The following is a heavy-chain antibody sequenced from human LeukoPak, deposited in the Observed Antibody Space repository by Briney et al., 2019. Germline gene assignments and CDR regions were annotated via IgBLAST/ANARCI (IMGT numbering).Heavy chain of an antibody. J-gene: IGHJ4*02. D-gene: IGHD2-2*01. V-gene: IGHV4-39*07. CDR2: IYYSGST. Sequence: SGTLSLTCTVSGGSISSTSYYWGCIRQPPGKGLEWIGSIYYSGSTYYNPYLKSRVTISVDTSKNQFSLKLSTVTAADTAVYYCATREGTLMTYWGQGTLVTVSS. CDR3: ATREGTLMTY. CDR1: GGSISSTSYY.